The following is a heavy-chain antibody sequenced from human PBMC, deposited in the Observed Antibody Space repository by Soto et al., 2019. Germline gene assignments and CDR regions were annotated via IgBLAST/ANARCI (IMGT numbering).Heavy chain of an antibody. CDR1: VKTFTEYY. J-gene: IGHJ4*02. V-gene: IGHV1-18*04. CDR3: ARDDASLRGPYTEYFDY. Sequence: GSVTGSCKASVKTFTEYYINRVRQAPGQGLEWMGWISAYNGNTNYAQKLPGRVTLTTDTSTSTAYMELRSLRSDDTAVYYCARDDASLRGPYTEYFDYWGQGTLVTASS. D-gene: IGHD4-17*01. CDR2: ISAYNGNT.